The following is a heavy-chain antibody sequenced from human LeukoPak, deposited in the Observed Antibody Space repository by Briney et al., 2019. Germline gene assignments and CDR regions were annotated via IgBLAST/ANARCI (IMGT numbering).Heavy chain of an antibody. V-gene: IGHV3-30-3*01. CDR3: AREYGDYVVVYYYYYGMDV. Sequence: GGSLRLSCAASGFTFSSYAMHWVRQAPGKGLEWVAVISYDGSNKYYADSVKGRFTISGDNSKNTLYLQMNSLRAEDTAVYYCAREYGDYVVVYYYYYGMDVWGQGTTVTVSS. CDR2: ISYDGSNK. J-gene: IGHJ6*02. D-gene: IGHD4-17*01. CDR1: GFTFSSYA.